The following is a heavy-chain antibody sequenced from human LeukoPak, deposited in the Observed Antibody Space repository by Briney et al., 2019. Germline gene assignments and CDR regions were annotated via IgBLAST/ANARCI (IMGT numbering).Heavy chain of an antibody. J-gene: IGHJ4*02. D-gene: IGHD6-19*01. CDR3: ARADSSGWSPRLLY. Sequence: PSETLSLTCTVSGGSISSCGYYWSWIRQHPGTGLEWIGYIYYSGSTYYNPSLKSRVTISVDTSKNQFSLKLSSVTAADTAVYYCARADSSGWSPRLLYWGQGTLVTVSS. CDR2: IYYSGST. V-gene: IGHV4-31*03. CDR1: GGSISSCGYY.